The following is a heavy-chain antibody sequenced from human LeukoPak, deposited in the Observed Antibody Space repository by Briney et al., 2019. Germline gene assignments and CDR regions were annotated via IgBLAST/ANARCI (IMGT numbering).Heavy chain of an antibody. J-gene: IGHJ6*04. CDR2: IFHSGST. V-gene: IGHV4-38-2*01. D-gene: IGHD3-10*01. Sequence: SETLSLTCAVSGYSISSGYYWGWIRQPPGKGLEWIGSIFHSGSTYYNPSLKSRINMSVDTSKNQISLKLSSVTAADTAVYYCARASGSYGSGSYYYYGMDVWGKGTTVTISS. CDR1: GYSISSGYY. CDR3: ARASGSYGSGSYYYYGMDV.